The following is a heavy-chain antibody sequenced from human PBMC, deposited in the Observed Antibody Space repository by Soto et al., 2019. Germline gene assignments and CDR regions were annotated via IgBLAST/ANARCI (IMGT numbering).Heavy chain of an antibody. CDR3: TKDCSHARDCIAAAASGSYYYGMDV. D-gene: IGHD6-13*01. Sequence: GSLRLSCAASGFTFSGSAMHWVRQASGKGLEWVGRIRSKANSYATAYAASVKGRFTISRDDSKNTAYLQMNSLKTEDTAVYYCTKDCSHARDCIAAAASGSYYYGMDVWGQGTTVTVSS. V-gene: IGHV3-73*01. CDR1: GFTFSGSA. CDR2: IRSKANSYAT. J-gene: IGHJ6*02.